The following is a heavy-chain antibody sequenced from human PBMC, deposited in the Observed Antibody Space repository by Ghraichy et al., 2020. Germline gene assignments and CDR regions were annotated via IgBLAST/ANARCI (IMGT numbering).Heavy chain of an antibody. CDR2: IYPGDSDT. Sequence: GESLNISCKGSGYDFISNWIAWVRQMPGKGPEWMGIIYPGDSDTRYSPSFQGQVTISADKSITTAYLQWSSLKASDTAMYYCARRPQRTVRYGMDVWGQGTSVTVSS. D-gene: IGHD1-1*01. V-gene: IGHV5-51*01. J-gene: IGHJ6*02. CDR3: ARRPQRTVRYGMDV. CDR1: GYDFISNW.